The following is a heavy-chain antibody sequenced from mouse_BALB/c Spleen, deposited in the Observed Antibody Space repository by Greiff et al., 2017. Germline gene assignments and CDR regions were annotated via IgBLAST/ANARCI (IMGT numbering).Heavy chain of an antibody. D-gene: IGHD1-2*01. CDR2: INPYNGAT. CDR3: AIITTASFDY. V-gene: IGHV1-31*01. Sequence: EVQLVESGPELVKPGASVKISCKASGYSFTGYYMHWVKQSHVKSLEWIGRINPYNGATSYNQNFKDKASLTVDKSSSTAYMELHSLTSEDSAVYYCAIITTASFDYWGQGTTLTVSS. CDR1: GYSFTGYY. J-gene: IGHJ2*01.